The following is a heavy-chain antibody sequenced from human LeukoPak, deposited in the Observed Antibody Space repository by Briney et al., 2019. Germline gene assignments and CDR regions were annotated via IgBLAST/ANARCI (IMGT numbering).Heavy chain of an antibody. CDR1: GDSISSSRFY. V-gene: IGHV4-39*01. CDR2: ILYTGRT. Sequence: PSETLSLTCTVSGDSISSSRFYWAWIRQPPGKGLEWIGSILYTGRTFYNPSLKSRVTISVDTPKNQFSLRLGSVTASDTAVYYCARRDVGATIDYWGQGTLVTVSS. J-gene: IGHJ4*02. D-gene: IGHD1-26*01. CDR3: ARRDVGATIDY.